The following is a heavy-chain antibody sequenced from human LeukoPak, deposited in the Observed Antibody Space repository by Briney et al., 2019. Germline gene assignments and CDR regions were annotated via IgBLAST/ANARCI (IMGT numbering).Heavy chain of an antibody. CDR3: AKGGSVGVGTSYYFDY. D-gene: IGHD1-26*01. CDR1: GFTFSSYA. V-gene: IGHV3-64*04. Sequence: PGGSLRLSCSASGFTFSSYAMHWVRQAPGKGLEYVSAISSNGGSTYYADSVKGRFTISRDNSKNTLYLQMNSLRAEDTAVYYCAKGGSVGVGTSYYFDYWGQGTLVTVSS. CDR2: ISSNGGST. J-gene: IGHJ4*02.